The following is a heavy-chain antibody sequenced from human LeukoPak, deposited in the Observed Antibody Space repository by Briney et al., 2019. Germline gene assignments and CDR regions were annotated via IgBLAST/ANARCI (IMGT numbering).Heavy chain of an antibody. V-gene: IGHV1-58*02. CDR2: IVVGSGNT. Sequence: SVKVSCKASGFTFTSSAMQWVRQARGQRLEWIGWIVVGSGNTNYAQKFQERVTITRDMSTSTAYMELSSLRSEDTAAYYCAADRGLGGYSYGTGYYYYGMDVWGQGTTVTVSS. J-gene: IGHJ6*02. CDR1: GFTFTSSA. D-gene: IGHD5-18*01. CDR3: AADRGLGGYSYGTGYYYYGMDV.